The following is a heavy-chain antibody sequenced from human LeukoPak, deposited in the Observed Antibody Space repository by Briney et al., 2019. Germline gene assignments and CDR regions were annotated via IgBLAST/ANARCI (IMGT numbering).Heavy chain of an antibody. CDR1: GFTFSTHA. Sequence: PGGSLRLSCAASGFTFSTHAMAGVGKAPGKGLDWVSAISGDGGTTYYADSVKGRFTISRDNSKNTLYLQRNSLRAEETAVYYCANQYPGWGQGTLVTVSS. D-gene: IGHD4-11*01. CDR3: ANQYPG. CDR2: ISGDGGTT. V-gene: IGHV3-23*01. J-gene: IGHJ4*02.